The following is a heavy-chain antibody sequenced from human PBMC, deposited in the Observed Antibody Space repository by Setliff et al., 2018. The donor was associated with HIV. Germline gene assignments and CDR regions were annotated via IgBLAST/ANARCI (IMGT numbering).Heavy chain of an antibody. Sequence: GGFLRLSCAASGFSLSYHGMHWVRQAPGKGLEWVAIIWYDGSNEYYADSVKGRFTISRDNSKNTLYLQMNSLRAEDTAVYYCAKAPLGYCSSATCYQFDYWGQGTLVTVS. V-gene: IGHV3-33*06. D-gene: IGHD2-2*01. J-gene: IGHJ4*02. CDR1: GFSLSYHG. CDR3: AKAPLGYCSSATCYQFDY. CDR2: IWYDGSNE.